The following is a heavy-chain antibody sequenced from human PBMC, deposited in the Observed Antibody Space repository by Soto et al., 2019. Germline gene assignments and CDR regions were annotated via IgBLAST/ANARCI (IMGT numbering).Heavy chain of an antibody. Sequence: GGSLRLSCAAFGFTISGKKYVAWVRQAPGKGLEWVSALYDLDGSFYAASVKGRFTTSSDSSKTTVYLQMNDLRPDDTAVYYCATWHEREHAYDVWGQGTTVP. V-gene: IGHV3-53*01. CDR2: LYDLDGS. CDR1: GFTISGKKY. CDR3: ATWHEREHAYDV. D-gene: IGHD1-1*01. J-gene: IGHJ3*01.